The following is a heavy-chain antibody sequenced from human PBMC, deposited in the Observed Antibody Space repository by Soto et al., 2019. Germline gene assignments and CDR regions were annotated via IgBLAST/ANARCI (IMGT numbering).Heavy chain of an antibody. CDR3: ARGSSSRYVPPGGY. J-gene: IGHJ4*02. Sequence: QVQLVESGGGVVKPGGSLRLSCAASGFTFSDYYMSWIRQAPGKGLEWVSYISSSSSYTNYADSVKGRFTISKDISKNSQDLQINSLRAEDTAVYYCARGSSSRYVPPGGYWGQGTLVTVSS. D-gene: IGHD6-13*01. CDR2: ISSSSSYT. V-gene: IGHV3-11*06. CDR1: GFTFSDYY.